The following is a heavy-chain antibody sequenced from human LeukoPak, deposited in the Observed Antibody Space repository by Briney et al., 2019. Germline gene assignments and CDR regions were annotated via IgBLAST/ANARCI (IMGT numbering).Heavy chain of an antibody. D-gene: IGHD2-2*01. CDR2: INPNSGGT. Sequence: ASVKVSCKASGYTFTGYYMHWVRQAPGQGLEWMGWINPNSGGTNYAQKFQGRVTMTRDTSISTAYMELSRLRSDDTAVYYCARGLYCSSTSCYLFDPWGQGTLVTVSS. CDR1: GYTFTGYY. J-gene: IGHJ5*02. CDR3: ARGLYCSSTSCYLFDP. V-gene: IGHV1-2*02.